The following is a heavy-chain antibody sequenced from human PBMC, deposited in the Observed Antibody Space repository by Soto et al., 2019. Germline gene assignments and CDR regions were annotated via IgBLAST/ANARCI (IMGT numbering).Heavy chain of an antibody. CDR1: GFTLSSYA. V-gene: IGHV3-23*01. Sequence: GGSLRLSCAASGFTLSSYAMSWVRQAPGKGLEWVSAISGSGGSTYYADSVKGRFTISRDNSKNTLYLQMNSLRAEDTAVYYCAKNTAMVYGCFDYWGQGTLVTVSS. CDR3: AKNTAMVYGCFDY. CDR2: ISGSGGST. D-gene: IGHD5-18*01. J-gene: IGHJ4*02.